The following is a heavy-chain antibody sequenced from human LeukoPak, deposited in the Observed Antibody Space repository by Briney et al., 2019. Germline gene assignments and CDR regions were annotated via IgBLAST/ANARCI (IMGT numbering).Heavy chain of an antibody. CDR1: GGSISSYY. J-gene: IGHJ4*02. CDR3: ARLTANYYDSSGLFDY. D-gene: IGHD3-22*01. V-gene: IGHV4-59*08. CDR2: IYYSGST. Sequence: SETLSLTCTVSGGSISSYYWGWIRQPPGKGLEWIGYIYYSGSTNYNPSLKSRVTISVDTSKNQFSLKLSSVTAADTAVYYCARLTANYYDSSGLFDYWGQGTLVTVSS.